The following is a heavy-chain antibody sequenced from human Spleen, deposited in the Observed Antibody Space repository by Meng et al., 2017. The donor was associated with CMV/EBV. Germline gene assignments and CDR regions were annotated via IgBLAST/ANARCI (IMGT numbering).Heavy chain of an antibody. CDR2: ISGSGGST. J-gene: IGHJ4*02. V-gene: IGHV3-23*01. Sequence: TVSSYAMSWVRQAPGKGLEWVSAISGSGGSTYYADSVKGRFTISRDNSKNTLYLQMNSLRAEDTAVYYCAKTYAYCGGDCYPRPFDYWGQGTLVTVSS. D-gene: IGHD2-21*02. CDR1: TVSSYA. CDR3: AKTYAYCGGDCYPRPFDY.